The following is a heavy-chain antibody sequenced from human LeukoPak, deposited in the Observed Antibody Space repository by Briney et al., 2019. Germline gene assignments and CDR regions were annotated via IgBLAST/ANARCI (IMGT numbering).Heavy chain of an antibody. J-gene: IGHJ6*03. CDR3: ARVVARPYYYYMDV. CDR2: IYYSGST. CDR1: GGSISSHY. V-gene: IGHV4-59*11. Sequence: SETLSLTCTVSGGSISSHYWSWIRQPPGKGLEWIGYIYYSGSTNYNPSLKSQVTISVDTSKNQFSLKLSSVTAADTAVYYCARVVARPYYYYMDVWGKGTTVTVSS.